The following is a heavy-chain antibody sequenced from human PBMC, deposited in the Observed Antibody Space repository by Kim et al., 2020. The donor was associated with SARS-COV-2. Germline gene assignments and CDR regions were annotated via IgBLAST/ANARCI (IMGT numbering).Heavy chain of an antibody. Sequence: GGSLRLSCAASGFTFSSYSMNWVRQAPGKGLEWVSSISSSSSYIYYADSVKGRFTISRDNAKNSLYLQMNSLRAEYTAVYYCARDYYGDYYFDYWGQGTLVTVSS. CDR3: ARDYYGDYYFDY. CDR1: GFTFSSYS. D-gene: IGHD4-17*01. CDR2: ISSSSSYI. V-gene: IGHV3-21*01. J-gene: IGHJ4*02.